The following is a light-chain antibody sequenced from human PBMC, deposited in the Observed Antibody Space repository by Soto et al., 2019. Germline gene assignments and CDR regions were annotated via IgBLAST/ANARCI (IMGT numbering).Light chain of an antibody. J-gene: IGLJ1*01. Sequence: QSVLTQPASVYGSPGQSITISCTGTSSDVGSYNLVSWYQQHPGKAPKLMIYEGNKRPSGVSNRFSGSKSANTASLTISGRQTEDEADYYCCSYAGTNTFVFGTGTKLTVL. CDR3: CSYAGTNTFV. CDR1: SSDVGSYNL. CDR2: EGN. V-gene: IGLV2-23*01.